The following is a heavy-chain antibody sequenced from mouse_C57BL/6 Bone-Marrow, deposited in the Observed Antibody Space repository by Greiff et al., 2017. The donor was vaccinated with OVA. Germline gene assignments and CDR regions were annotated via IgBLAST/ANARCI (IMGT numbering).Heavy chain of an antibody. J-gene: IGHJ3*01. CDR3: APQGSGNVGFAY. Sequence: QVTLKVSGPGILQPSQTLSLTCSFSGFSLSTFGMGVGWIRQPSGKGLVWLAHIWWDDDKYYNLALKSRLTIAKDTSKNQIFLKNANVDTADTATYYGAPQGSGNVGFAYWGQGTLVTVSA. V-gene: IGHV8-8*01. D-gene: IGHD3-2*02. CDR2: IWWDDDK. CDR1: GFSLSTFGMG.